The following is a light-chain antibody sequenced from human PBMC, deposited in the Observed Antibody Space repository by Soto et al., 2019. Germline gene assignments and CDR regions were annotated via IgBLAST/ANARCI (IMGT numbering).Light chain of an antibody. Sequence: EIVLTQSPGTLSLSPGERATLACRASQSVSSSLAWYQQKTGQAPRLLISGASSRATGIPDRFSGSGSGTEFTLTISRLEPEDFAVYYCQQFGSSPQTFGQGTKVE. CDR3: QQFGSSPQT. CDR1: QSVSSS. J-gene: IGKJ1*01. CDR2: GAS. V-gene: IGKV3-20*01.